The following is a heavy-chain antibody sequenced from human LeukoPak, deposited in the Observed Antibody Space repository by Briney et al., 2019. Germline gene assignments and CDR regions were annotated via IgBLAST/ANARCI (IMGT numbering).Heavy chain of an antibody. Sequence: GGSLRLSCAASGFTFSSYAMSWVRQAPGKGLEWVAVISYDGSNKYYADSVKGRFTISRDNSKNTLYLQMNSLRAEDTAVYYCAKVSTVVTRGFDYWGQGTLVTVSS. D-gene: IGHD4-23*01. CDR1: GFTFSSYA. CDR2: ISYDGSNK. J-gene: IGHJ4*02. V-gene: IGHV3-30*18. CDR3: AKVSTVVTRGFDY.